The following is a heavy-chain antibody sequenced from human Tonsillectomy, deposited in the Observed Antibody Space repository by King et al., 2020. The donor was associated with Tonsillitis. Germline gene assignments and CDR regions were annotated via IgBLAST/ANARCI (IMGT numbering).Heavy chain of an antibody. CDR2: ISFDGSKK. D-gene: IGHD3-9*01. CDR3: ARDLNTVTGKLSYSGFDV. CDR1: GFIFRIYP. V-gene: IGHV3-30-3*01. Sequence: VQLVESGGGVVQPGRSLRLSCGASGFIFRIYPMHWVRQAPGKGLEWVALISFDGSKKFYADSVKGRFFISRDNPANTFLEMRSLTTEDTAVYYCARDLNTVTGKLSYSGFDVWGQGTTVTVSS. J-gene: IGHJ6*02.